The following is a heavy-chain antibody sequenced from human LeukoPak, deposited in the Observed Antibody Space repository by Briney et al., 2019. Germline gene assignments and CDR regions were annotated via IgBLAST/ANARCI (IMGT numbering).Heavy chain of an antibody. CDR3: ARGGSGYALNWFDP. J-gene: IGHJ5*02. Sequence: SETLSLTCTVSGGSIGSYYWSWIRQPPGKGLEWIGRISYSGSTNYNPSLKSRVTISVDTSKNQFSLKLSSVTAADTAVYYCARGGSGYALNWFDPWGQGTLVTVSS. V-gene: IGHV4-59*01. D-gene: IGHD5-12*01. CDR2: ISYSGST. CDR1: GGSIGSYY.